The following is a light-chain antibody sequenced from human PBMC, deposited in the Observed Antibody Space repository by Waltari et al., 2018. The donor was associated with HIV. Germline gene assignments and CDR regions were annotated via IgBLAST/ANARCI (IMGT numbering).Light chain of an antibody. CDR1: QEINNF. V-gene: IGKV1-16*02. CDR2: TAS. CDR3: QQYNTYPFT. J-gene: IGKJ3*01. Sequence: DIQMTQAPSPLSASVGDRVNIACRASQEINNFLAWFQQRPGKAPKSLIYTASSLQNGVPSKFSGGGSGTNFTLTISGLQPEDFATYYCQQYNTYPFTFGHGTKVDI.